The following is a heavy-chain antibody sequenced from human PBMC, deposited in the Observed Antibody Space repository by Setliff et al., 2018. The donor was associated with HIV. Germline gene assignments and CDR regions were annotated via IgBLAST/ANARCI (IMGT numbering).Heavy chain of an antibody. CDR1: GGSFNEYY. CDR2: INHSGST. J-gene: IGHJ3*01. V-gene: IGHV4-34*01. Sequence: PSETLSLTCAVYGGSFNEYYWNWIRQIPGKGLEWIGEINHSGSTNYNESLKRRLRISVDTSKNQFSLSLNSVTAADTAVYYCARDRIEVVVDGPHDVFDVWGRGTTVTVSS. D-gene: IGHD2-15*01. CDR3: ARDRIEVVVDGPHDVFDV.